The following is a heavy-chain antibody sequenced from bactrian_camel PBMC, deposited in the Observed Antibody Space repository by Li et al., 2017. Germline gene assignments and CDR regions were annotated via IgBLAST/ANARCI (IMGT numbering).Heavy chain of an antibody. D-gene: IGHD1*01. V-gene: IGHV3S63*01. J-gene: IGHJ4*01. CDR1: GAC. CDR2: ISDGGGVT. Sequence: QLVESGGGSVQAGGSLTLSCTVSGACTGWFRQAPGKEHEAVASISDGGGVTYYTDSVKGRFTISRGNTKNTVYLQMNSLKPEDTAMYYCAKWRHRDLHYWGQGTQVTVS. CDR3: AKWRHRDLHY.